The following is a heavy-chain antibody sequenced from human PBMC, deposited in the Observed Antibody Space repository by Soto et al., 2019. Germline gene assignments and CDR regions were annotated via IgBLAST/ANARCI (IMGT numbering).Heavy chain of an antibody. CDR2: IYYSGSA. CDR3: ARGPILTTSGGVPAALNGFDP. CDR1: GDSVTNYY. J-gene: IGHJ5*02. V-gene: IGHV4-59*02. Sequence: SETLSLTCTVSGDSVTNYYWTWIRQPPGKGLEWIAYIYYSGSANYNPSLKSRVTISIDTSKNQFSLSLSSMTSADTAVYYCARGPILTTSGGVPAALNGFDPWGKGTRVTVPQ. D-gene: IGHD3-16*01.